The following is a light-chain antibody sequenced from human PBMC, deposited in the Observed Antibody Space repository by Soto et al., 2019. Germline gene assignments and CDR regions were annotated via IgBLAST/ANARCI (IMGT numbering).Light chain of an antibody. CDR2: DVS. J-gene: IGLJ2*01. V-gene: IGLV2-11*01. Sequence: QSALTQPRSVSGSPGQSVTISCTGTSSDVGGYNYVSWYQQYAGKTPKLLIYDVSKRPSGVPDRFSGSKSGNTASLSISGLQAEDDGDGYCCSYAGTYTEVFGGGTRVTVL. CDR3: CSYAGTYTEV. CDR1: SSDVGGYNY.